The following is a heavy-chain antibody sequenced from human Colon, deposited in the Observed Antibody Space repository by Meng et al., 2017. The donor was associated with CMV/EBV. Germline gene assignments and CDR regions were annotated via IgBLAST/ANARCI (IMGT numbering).Heavy chain of an antibody. Sequence: GESLKISCAVSGFTFSSYSMHWVRRAPGKGLGWVAVLLYDGNKEYYADSVRGRFTISRDTSKNTLFLQLNSLRAEDTALYYCARGLELPDYWGQGTLVTVSS. J-gene: IGHJ4*02. V-gene: IGHV3-30-3*01. CDR1: GFTFSSYS. CDR2: LLYDGNKE. D-gene: IGHD1-7*01. CDR3: ARGLELPDY.